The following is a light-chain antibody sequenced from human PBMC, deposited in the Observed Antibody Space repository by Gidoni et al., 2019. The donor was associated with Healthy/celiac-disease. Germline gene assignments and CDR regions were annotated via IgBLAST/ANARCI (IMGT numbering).Light chain of an antibody. Sequence: QYVLTQPPSVSGAPGQRVTISCTGSSSNIGAGYDGHWYQQLPGTAPKLLIYGNSNRPSGVPDRFSGSKSGTSASLAITGLQAEDEADYYCQSYDSSLSGVVFGGGTKLTVL. CDR1: SSNIGAGYD. V-gene: IGLV1-40*01. J-gene: IGLJ2*01. CDR3: QSYDSSLSGVV. CDR2: GNS.